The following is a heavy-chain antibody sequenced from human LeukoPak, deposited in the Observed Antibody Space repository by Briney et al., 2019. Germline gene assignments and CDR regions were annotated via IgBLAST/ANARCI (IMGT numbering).Heavy chain of an antibody. V-gene: IGHV3-30-3*01. Sequence: PGGSLRLSCAASGFTFSSYAMHWVRQAPGKGLEWVAVISYGGDDGSNIYYADFVKGRFTISRDNSKSTLYLQMNSLRPEDTAVYYCARDSAVAGSFDYWGQGTLVTVSS. CDR1: GFTFSSYA. D-gene: IGHD6-19*01. CDR2: ISYGGDDGSNI. CDR3: ARDSAVAGSFDY. J-gene: IGHJ4*02.